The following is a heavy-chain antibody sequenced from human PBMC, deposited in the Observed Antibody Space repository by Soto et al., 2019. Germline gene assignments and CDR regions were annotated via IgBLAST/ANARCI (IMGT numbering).Heavy chain of an antibody. CDR1: GFTFSSYA. CDR3: AKGSEFSNWYTLDFDF. CDR2: ISGNGGST. J-gene: IGHJ4*02. V-gene: IGHV3-23*01. D-gene: IGHD6-13*01. Sequence: EVQLLESGGGLVQPGESPRLSCAASGFTFSSYAMSWVRQAPGRGLEWVSIISGNGGSTYYAASVKGRFTISRDNTKNTLYLQMDSLTAEDTAVYYCAKGSEFSNWYTLDFDFWGQGALVTVSS.